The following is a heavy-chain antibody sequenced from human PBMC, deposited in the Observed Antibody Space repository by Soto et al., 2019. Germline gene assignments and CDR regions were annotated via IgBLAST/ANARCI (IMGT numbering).Heavy chain of an antibody. CDR1: GYTFTSYG. Sequence: QVQLVQSGAEVKKPGASVKVSCKASGYTFTSYGISWVRQAPGQGLEWMGWISAYNGNTNYAQKLQGRVTMTTDTSTSTAYIELRSLRSDDTAVYYCARAGRPTLSSSWYKGLDYWGQGTLVTVSS. V-gene: IGHV1-18*04. D-gene: IGHD6-13*01. CDR3: ARAGRPTLSSSWYKGLDY. CDR2: ISAYNGNT. J-gene: IGHJ4*02.